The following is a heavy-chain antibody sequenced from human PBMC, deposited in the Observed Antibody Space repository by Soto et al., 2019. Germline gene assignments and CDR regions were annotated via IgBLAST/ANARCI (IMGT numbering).Heavy chain of an antibody. V-gene: IGHV3-30-3*01. Sequence: QVQLVESGGGVVQPGRSLRLSCAASGFTFSSYAMHWVRQAPGKGLEWVAVISYDGSNKYYADSVKGRFTISRDNSKKTLYLQMNSLRAEDTAVYYCARDFNNDFWSGYHRYFDYWGQGTLVTVSS. CDR3: ARDFNNDFWSGYHRYFDY. D-gene: IGHD3-3*01. J-gene: IGHJ4*02. CDR1: GFTFSSYA. CDR2: ISYDGSNK.